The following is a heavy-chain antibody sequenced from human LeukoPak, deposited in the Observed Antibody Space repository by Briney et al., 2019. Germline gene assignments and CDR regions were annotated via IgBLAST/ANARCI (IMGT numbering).Heavy chain of an antibody. CDR2: IYYSGST. J-gene: IGHJ6*03. CDR1: GGSISSYY. V-gene: IGHV4-59*01. CDR3: ARGSLGYYYYYMDV. D-gene: IGHD3-16*01. Sequence: SETLSLACTVSGGSISSYYWSWIRQPPGEGLEWIGYIYYSGSTIYNPSLKSRVTISVDTSKNQFSLKLSSVTAADTAVYYCARGSLGYYYYYMDVWVKGTTVTVSS.